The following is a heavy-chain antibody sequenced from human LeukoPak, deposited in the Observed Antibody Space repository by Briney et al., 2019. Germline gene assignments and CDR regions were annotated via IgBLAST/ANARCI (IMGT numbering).Heavy chain of an antibody. D-gene: IGHD2-2*01. CDR2: INHSGST. Sequence: PSETLSLTCAVYGGSFSGYYWSWIRQPPGKGLEWIGEINHSGSTNYNPSLKSRVTISVDTSKNQFSLKLSSVTAADTAVYYCARARQGYCSSTSCFGNWFDPWGQGTLVTVSS. V-gene: IGHV4-34*01. J-gene: IGHJ5*02. CDR3: ARARQGYCSSTSCFGNWFDP. CDR1: GGSFSGYY.